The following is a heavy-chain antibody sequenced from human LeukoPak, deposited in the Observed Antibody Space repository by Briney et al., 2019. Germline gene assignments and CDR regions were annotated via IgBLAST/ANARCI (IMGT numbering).Heavy chain of an antibody. Sequence: PGGSLGLSCAASGFTFSSYAMHWVRQAPGKGLEWVAVISYDGSNKYYADSVKGRFTISRDNSKNTLYLQMNSLRAEDTAVYYCARDGQGEAARPRGGYYFDYWGQGTLVTVSS. D-gene: IGHD6-6*01. J-gene: IGHJ4*02. CDR2: ISYDGSNK. CDR1: GFTFSSYA. V-gene: IGHV3-30-3*01. CDR3: ARDGQGEAARPRGGYYFDY.